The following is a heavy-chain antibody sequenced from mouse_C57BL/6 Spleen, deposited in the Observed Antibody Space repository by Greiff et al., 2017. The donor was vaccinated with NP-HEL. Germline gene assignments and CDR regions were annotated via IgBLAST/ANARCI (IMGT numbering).Heavy chain of an antibody. CDR1: GYAFSSYW. CDR3: ARGDYDYDADY. V-gene: IGHV1-80*01. J-gene: IGHJ2*01. CDR2: IYPGDGDT. Sequence: QVQLQQSGAELVKPGASVKISCKASGYAFSSYWMNWVKQRPGKGLEWIGQIYPGDGDTNYNGKFKGKATLTADNSSSTAYMQLSSLTSEDSAVYFCARGDYDYDADYWGQGTTLTVSS. D-gene: IGHD2-4*01.